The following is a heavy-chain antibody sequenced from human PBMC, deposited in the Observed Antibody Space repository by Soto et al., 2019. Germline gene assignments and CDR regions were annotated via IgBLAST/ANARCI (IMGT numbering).Heavy chain of an antibody. J-gene: IGHJ6*03. Sequence: QVQLLQSGAEVKKPGASVKVSCKASGYTFTNYGITWVRQAPGQGLEWRGWVSAYNGNTHYTQRRQGRVTMTKDTSTSTAYMELRGLRSDDTAVYYCAKVRQHLGYFYYYMDVWGKGTTVTVSS. CDR2: VSAYNGNT. CDR3: AKVRQHLGYFYYYMDV. CDR1: GYTFTNYG. D-gene: IGHD6-13*01. V-gene: IGHV1-18*01.